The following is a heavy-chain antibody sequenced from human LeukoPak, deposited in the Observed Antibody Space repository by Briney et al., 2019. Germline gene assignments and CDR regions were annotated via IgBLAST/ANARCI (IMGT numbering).Heavy chain of an antibody. CDR1: GFTFSNSA. J-gene: IGHJ4*02. CDR3: ASTGGDYYDSSGYSDY. V-gene: IGHV3-23*01. Sequence: GGSLRLSCAASGFTFSNSAIHWVRQAPGKGLEWVSAITGSGGVTYYADSVKGRFTISRDSSKNTLYLQMNSLRAEDTAVYYCASTGGDYYDSSGYSDYWGQGTLVTVSS. CDR2: ITGSGGVT. D-gene: IGHD3-22*01.